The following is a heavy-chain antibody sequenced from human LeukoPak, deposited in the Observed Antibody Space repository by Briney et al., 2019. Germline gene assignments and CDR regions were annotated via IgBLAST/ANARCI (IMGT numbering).Heavy chain of an antibody. J-gene: IGHJ4*02. V-gene: IGHV3-53*01. CDR2: IYSDNT. CDR1: GFAVSSNS. Sequence: GGSLRLSCTVSGFAVSSNSMSWVRQAPGKGLEWVSFIYSDNTHYSDSVKGRFTISRDNSKNTLYLQMNSLRAEDTAVYYCARRAGAYSHPYDYWGQGTLVTVS. D-gene: IGHD4/OR15-4a*01. CDR3: ARRAGAYSHPYDY.